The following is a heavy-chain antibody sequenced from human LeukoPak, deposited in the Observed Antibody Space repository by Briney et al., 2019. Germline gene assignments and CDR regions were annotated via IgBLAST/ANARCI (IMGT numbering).Heavy chain of an antibody. CDR3: ASLSGYAWVFDY. V-gene: IGHV3-21*01. J-gene: IGHJ4*02. CDR1: GFTFSSYS. CDR2: ISSSSSYI. D-gene: IGHD5-12*01. Sequence: GSLSLSCAASGFTFSSYSMNWVRQAPGKGLEWVSSISSSSSYIYYADSVKGRFTISRDNAKNSLYLQMNSLRAEDTAVYYCASLSGYAWVFDYWGQGTLVTVSS.